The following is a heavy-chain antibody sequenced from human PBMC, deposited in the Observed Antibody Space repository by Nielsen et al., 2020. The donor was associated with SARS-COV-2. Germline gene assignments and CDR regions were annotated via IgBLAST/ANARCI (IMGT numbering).Heavy chain of an antibody. V-gene: IGHV3-30*04. CDR2: ISNDGSNK. D-gene: IGHD3-22*01. J-gene: IGHJ3*02. CDR3: ARGGVNSSGYYYVYAFDI. CDR1: GFIFSDYA. Sequence: GGSLRLSCAASGFIFSDYAMAWVRQAPGKGLEWVAVISNDGSNKYYADSVKGRFTISRDNSKNTLYLQMNSLRAEDTAVYYYARGGVNSSGYYYVYAFDIWGQGTMVTVSS.